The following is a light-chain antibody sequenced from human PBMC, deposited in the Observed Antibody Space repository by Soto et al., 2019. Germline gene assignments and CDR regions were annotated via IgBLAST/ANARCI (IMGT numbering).Light chain of an antibody. J-gene: IGKJ2*01. V-gene: IGKV3D-20*02. CDR2: DAS. CDR1: QSVGRNY. Sequence: EIVLTQSPGTLSLSPGESATLSCRASQSVGRNYLAWFQHKPDQAPRLLIYDASNRATGVPDRFSGSGSGTDFTLSVTRLEPEDFAVYYCQQRSNWPPLYTFGQGTKLEIK. CDR3: QQRSNWPPLYT.